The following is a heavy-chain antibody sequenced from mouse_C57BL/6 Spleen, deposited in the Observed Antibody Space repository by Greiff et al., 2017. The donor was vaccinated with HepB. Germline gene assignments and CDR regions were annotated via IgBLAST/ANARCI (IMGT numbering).Heavy chain of an antibody. CDR1: GYTFTSYW. V-gene: IGHV1-69*01. J-gene: IGHJ4*01. Sequence: QVQLQQPGAELVMPGASVKLSCKASGYTFTSYWMHWVKQRPGQGLEWIGEIDPSDSYTNHNQKFKGKSTLTVDKSSSTAYMQLSSLTSEDSAVYYCARGGYLYAMDYWGQGTSVTVSS. D-gene: IGHD2-2*01. CDR3: ARGGYLYAMDY. CDR2: IDPSDSYT.